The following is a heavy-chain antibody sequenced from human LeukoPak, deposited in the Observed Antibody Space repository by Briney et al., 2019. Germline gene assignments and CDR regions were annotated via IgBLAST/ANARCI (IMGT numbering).Heavy chain of an antibody. V-gene: IGHV3-23*01. J-gene: IGHJ6*04. CDR3: AELGITMIGGV. CDR1: GFTFSSYG. D-gene: IGHD3-10*02. CDR2: ISGSGGST. Sequence: GGTLRLSCAASGFTFSSYGMSWVRQAPGQGLEWVSAISGSGGSTYYADSVKGRFTISRDNSKNTLYLQMNSLRAEDTAVYYCAELGITMIGGVWGKGTTVTISS.